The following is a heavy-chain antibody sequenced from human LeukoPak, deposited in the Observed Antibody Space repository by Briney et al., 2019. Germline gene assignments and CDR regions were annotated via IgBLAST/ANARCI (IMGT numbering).Heavy chain of an antibody. D-gene: IGHD6-6*01. V-gene: IGHV3-30*18. J-gene: IGHJ6*02. CDR1: GLTFSSYG. CDR3: AKDRIAARSVRNFYGMDV. Sequence: PGRSLRLSCEASGLTFSSYGMHWVRQAPGKGLEWVTFTSYDGNNKYYADSVKGRFTISRDNSKNTLYLQMNSLRGEDTAVYYCAKDRIAARSVRNFYGMDVWGQGTTVTVSS. CDR2: TSYDGNNK.